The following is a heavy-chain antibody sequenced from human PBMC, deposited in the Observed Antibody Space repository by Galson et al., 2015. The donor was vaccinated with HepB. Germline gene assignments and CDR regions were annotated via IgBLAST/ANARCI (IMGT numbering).Heavy chain of an antibody. D-gene: IGHD1-20*01. Sequence: SLRLSCAASGFTFSSYNMNWVRKAPGKGLEWVSSISTSSTYIYYADSVKGRSTISRDNAKNSLYLQMNSLRAEDTAVYYCVTYISGKQQFDYWGLGALVTVSS. CDR2: ISTSSTYI. J-gene: IGHJ4*02. V-gene: IGHV3-21*01. CDR1: GFTFSSYN. CDR3: VTYISGKQQFDY.